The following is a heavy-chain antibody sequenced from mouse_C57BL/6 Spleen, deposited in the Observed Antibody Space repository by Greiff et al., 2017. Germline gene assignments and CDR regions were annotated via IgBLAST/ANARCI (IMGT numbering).Heavy chain of an antibody. D-gene: IGHD1-1*01. CDR2: ISDGGSYT. CDR1: GFTFSTYA. CDR3: ARSPYYYGSPYYFDY. J-gene: IGHJ2*01. Sequence: EVQGVESGGGLVKPGGSLKLSCAASGFTFSTYAMSWVRQTPEKRLEWVATISDGGSYTYYPDIVKGRFTISRDNAKNNLYLQMSHLKSEDTAMYYCARSPYYYGSPYYFDYWGQGTTLTVSS. V-gene: IGHV5-4*01.